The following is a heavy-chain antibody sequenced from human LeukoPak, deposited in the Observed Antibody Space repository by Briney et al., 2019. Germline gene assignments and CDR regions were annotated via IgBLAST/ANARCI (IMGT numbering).Heavy chain of an antibody. CDR1: GFTFSDYG. J-gene: IGHJ3*02. CDR3: AKVYTGTTNDAFDI. V-gene: IGHV3-30*02. D-gene: IGHD1-1*01. Sequence: GGSLRLSCAASGFTFSDYGMDWVRQAPGKGLEWVAFIRYDGSIKYYTDSVKDRFTISRDNSKNTLYLQMNSLRAEDTAVYYCAKVYTGTTNDAFDIWGQGTMVTVSS. CDR2: IRYDGSIK.